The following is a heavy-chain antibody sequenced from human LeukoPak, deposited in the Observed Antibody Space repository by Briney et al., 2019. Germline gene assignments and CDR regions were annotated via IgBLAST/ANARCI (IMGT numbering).Heavy chain of an antibody. CDR3: ARQTGSGLFILP. CDR1: GGSISSSSYY. J-gene: IGHJ4*02. Sequence: SETLSLTCTVAGGSISSSSYYWGWIRQPPGKGLEWIGSIYYSGSTYYNPSLKSRVSISIDTSKNQFSLKLTSVTAADTAVYYCARQTGSGLFILPGGQGTLVTVSS. CDR2: IYYSGST. V-gene: IGHV4-39*01. D-gene: IGHD3/OR15-3a*01.